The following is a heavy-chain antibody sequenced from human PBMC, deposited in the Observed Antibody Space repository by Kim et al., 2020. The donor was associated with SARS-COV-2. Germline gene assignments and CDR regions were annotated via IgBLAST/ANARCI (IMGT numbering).Heavy chain of an antibody. CDR1: GFTFSSYG. CDR3: AKTFYYSGYDLNY. Sequence: GGSLRLSCAASGFTFSSYGMHWVRQAPGKGLEWVAVISYDGSNKYYADSVKGRFTISRDNSKNTLYLQMNSLRAEDTAVYYCAKTFYYSGYDLNYWGQGTLVTVSS. CDR2: ISYDGSNK. D-gene: IGHD5-12*01. J-gene: IGHJ4*02. V-gene: IGHV3-30*18.